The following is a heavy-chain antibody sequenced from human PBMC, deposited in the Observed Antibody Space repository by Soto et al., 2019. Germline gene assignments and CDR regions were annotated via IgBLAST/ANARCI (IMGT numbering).Heavy chain of an antibody. D-gene: IGHD6-19*01. CDR3: ARDQVAVAGKHYYYYGMDV. Sequence: HPGGSLRLSCAASGFTFSSYGMHWVRQAPGKWLEWVAVIWYDGSNKYYADSVKGRFTISRDNSKNTLYLQMNSLRAEDTAVYYCARDQVAVAGKHYYYYGMDVWGQGXTVTV. CDR2: IWYDGSNK. J-gene: IGHJ6*02. CDR1: GFTFSSYG. V-gene: IGHV3-33*01.